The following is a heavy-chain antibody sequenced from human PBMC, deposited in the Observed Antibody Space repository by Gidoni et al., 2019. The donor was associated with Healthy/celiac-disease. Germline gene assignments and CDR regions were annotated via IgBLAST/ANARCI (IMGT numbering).Heavy chain of an antibody. Sequence: EVQLVESGGGLVQPGGSLRLSCAASGFTFSSYSMNWVRQAPGKGLEWVSYISSSSSTIYYADSVKGRFTISRDNAKNSLYLQMNSLRDEDTAVYYCARLGTGTHYYYYGMDVWGQGTTVTVSS. D-gene: IGHD1-1*01. V-gene: IGHV3-48*02. CDR2: ISSSSSTI. CDR1: GFTFSSYS. CDR3: ARLGTGTHYYYYGMDV. J-gene: IGHJ6*02.